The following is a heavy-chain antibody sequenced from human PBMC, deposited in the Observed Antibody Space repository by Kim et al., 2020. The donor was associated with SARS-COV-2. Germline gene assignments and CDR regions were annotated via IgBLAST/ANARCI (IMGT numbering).Heavy chain of an antibody. CDR2: INHSGST. CDR3: ARGAPSLYSSSWYSTPGIAVADRLGP. Sequence: SETLSLTCAVYGGSFSGYYWSWIRQPPGKGLEWIGEINHSGSTNYNPSLKSRVTISVDTSKNQFSLKLSSVTAADTAVYYCARGAPSLYSSSWYSTPGIAVADRLGPWGQGTLVTVSS. V-gene: IGHV4-34*01. CDR1: GGSFSGYY. D-gene: IGHD6-13*01. J-gene: IGHJ5*02.